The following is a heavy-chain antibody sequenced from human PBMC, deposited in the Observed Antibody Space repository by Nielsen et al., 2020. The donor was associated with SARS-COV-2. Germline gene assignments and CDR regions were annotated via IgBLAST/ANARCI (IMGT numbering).Heavy chain of an antibody. J-gene: IGHJ5*02. Sequence: ASVKVSCKASGYTFTGYYMYWVRQAPGQGLEWMGRINPNSGGTNYAQKFQGRVTMTRDTSISTAYMELSRLRSDDTAVYYCARVYCSSTSCFNQNNWFDPWGQGTLVTVSS. CDR3: ARVYCSSTSCFNQNNWFDP. D-gene: IGHD2-2*01. V-gene: IGHV1-2*06. CDR2: INPNSGGT. CDR1: GYTFTGYY.